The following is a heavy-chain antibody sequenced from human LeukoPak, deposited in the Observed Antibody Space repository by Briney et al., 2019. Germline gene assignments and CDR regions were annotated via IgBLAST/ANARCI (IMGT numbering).Heavy chain of an antibody. J-gene: IGHJ4*02. V-gene: IGHV3-48*01. D-gene: IGHD5-18*01. CDR3: ARSLGVRIQLWLDY. CDR1: GFTFSSYS. CDR2: ISSSSSTI. Sequence: GGSLRLSCAASGFTFSSYSMNWVCQAPGKGLEWVSYISSSSSTIYYADSVKGRFTISRDNSKNTLYLQMDSLRAEDTAVYYCARSLGVRIQLWLDYWGQGTLVTVSS.